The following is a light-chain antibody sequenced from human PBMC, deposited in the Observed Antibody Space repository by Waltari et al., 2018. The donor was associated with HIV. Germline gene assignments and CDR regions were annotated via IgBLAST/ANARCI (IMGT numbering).Light chain of an antibody. CDR2: EDT. CDR3: QVWDINNVV. CDR1: KLGDRF. Sequence: SYDLTQPPAVSVSVGQRANITCSGDKLGDRFVSWYVQKTGQSPVVVMYEDTTRPSGSPERFSGSNSGNIATLTISGTRPIDEGDYYCQVWDINNVVFGGGTHLTVL. J-gene: IGLJ2*01. V-gene: IGLV3-1*01.